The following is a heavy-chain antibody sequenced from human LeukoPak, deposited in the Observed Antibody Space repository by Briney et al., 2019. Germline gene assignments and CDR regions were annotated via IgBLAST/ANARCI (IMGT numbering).Heavy chain of an antibody. CDR3: AKGAVVLTALSSFDY. CDR1: GFTFSSYT. J-gene: IGHJ4*02. V-gene: IGHV3-23*01. Sequence: GGSLRLSCAASGFTFSSYTMSWVRQAPGKGLEWVSTITTSDGNTYYADSVKGRFTVSRDNSKNTLYLQMNSLRAEDTAVYYCAKGAVVLTALSSFDYWGQGTLVTVSS. CDR2: ITTSDGNT. D-gene: IGHD2-15*01.